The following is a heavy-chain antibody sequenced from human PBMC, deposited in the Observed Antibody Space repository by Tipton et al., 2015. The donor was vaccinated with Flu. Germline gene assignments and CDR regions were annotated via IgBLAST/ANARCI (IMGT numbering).Heavy chain of an antibody. CDR1: GFTFSDYY. J-gene: IGHJ4*02. V-gene: IGHV3-11*06. CDR2: ISSSSSYT. Sequence: SLRLSCAASGFTFSDYYMSWIRQAPGKGLEWVSYISSSSSYTNYADSVKGRFTISRDNPKNSLYLQMNSLRAEDTAAYYCARSQLRFLGWSRPSPPYWGQGTLVAVSS. D-gene: IGHD3-3*01. CDR3: ARSQLRFLGWSRPSPPY.